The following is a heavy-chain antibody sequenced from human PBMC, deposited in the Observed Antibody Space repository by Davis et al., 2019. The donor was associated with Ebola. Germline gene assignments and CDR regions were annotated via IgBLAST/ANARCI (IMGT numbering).Heavy chain of an antibody. J-gene: IGHJ1*01. Sequence: PGGSLRLSCAASGFTFSNAWMSWVRQAPGKGLEWVGRIKSKTDGGTTDYAAPVKGRFTISRDDSKNTLYLQMNSLKTEDTAVYYCTTDSGLREYYDSSGHFQHWGQGTLVTVSS. CDR1: GFTFSNAW. CDR2: IKSKTDGGTT. D-gene: IGHD3-22*01. CDR3: TTDSGLREYYDSSGHFQH. V-gene: IGHV3-15*01.